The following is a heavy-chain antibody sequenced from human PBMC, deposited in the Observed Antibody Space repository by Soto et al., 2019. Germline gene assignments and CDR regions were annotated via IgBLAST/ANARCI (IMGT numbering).Heavy chain of an antibody. CDR2: ISSSSYI. J-gene: IGHJ4*02. Sequence: GGSLRLSCAASGFTFSSYSMNWVRQAPGKGLEWVSSISSSSYIYYADSVKGRFTISRDNAKNSLYLQMNSLRAEDTAVYYCARDFEVPYYDFWSGYYTTDYWGQGTLVTVSS. D-gene: IGHD3-3*01. CDR1: GFTFSSYS. V-gene: IGHV3-21*01. CDR3: ARDFEVPYYDFWSGYYTTDY.